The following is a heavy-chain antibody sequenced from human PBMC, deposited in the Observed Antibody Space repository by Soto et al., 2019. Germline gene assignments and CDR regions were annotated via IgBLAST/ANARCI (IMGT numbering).Heavy chain of an antibody. CDR3: TKDQGSDIVVMVFDDAFDI. J-gene: IGHJ3*02. Sequence: GGSRRLSCAAFGFTFSTTAMSWVRQAPGKGLEWVASISGSSGSTYSADSVKGPFTSTRTNSKNTRDLQMNSPRAEDTAVYYCTKDQGSDIVVMVFDDAFDIWGQGTMVTVSS. D-gene: IGHD2-15*01. CDR2: ISGSSGST. V-gene: IGHV3-23*01. CDR1: GFTFSTTA.